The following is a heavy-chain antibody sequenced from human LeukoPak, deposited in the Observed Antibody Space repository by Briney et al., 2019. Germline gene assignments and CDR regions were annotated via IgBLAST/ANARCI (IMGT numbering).Heavy chain of an antibody. V-gene: IGHV4-34*01. D-gene: IGHD2-2*01. CDR2: INHSGST. J-gene: IGHJ4*02. CDR3: AQLLWLRDY. CDR1: GGSFSGYY. Sequence: PSETLSLTCAVYGGSFSGYYWSWIRQPPGKGLEWIGEINHSGSTNYNPSLKSRVTKSVDTSKNQFSLKLSSVTAADTAVYYCAQLLWLRDYWGQGTLVTVSS.